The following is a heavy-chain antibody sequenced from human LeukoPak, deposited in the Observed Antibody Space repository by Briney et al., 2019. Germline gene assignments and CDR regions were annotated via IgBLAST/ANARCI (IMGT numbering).Heavy chain of an antibody. CDR3: ARDLWQGLSHYYYYGMDV. V-gene: IGHV1-18*01. Sequence: GASVKVSCTASGYTFTSYGVSWVRQAPGQGLEWMGWISVYNGNTDYAQKLQGRVSMTTDTSTSTVYMELRNLGSDDTAVYYCARDLWQGLSHYYYYGMDVWGQGTTVTVSS. D-gene: IGHD2/OR15-2a*01. CDR2: ISVYNGNT. CDR1: GYTFTSYG. J-gene: IGHJ6*02.